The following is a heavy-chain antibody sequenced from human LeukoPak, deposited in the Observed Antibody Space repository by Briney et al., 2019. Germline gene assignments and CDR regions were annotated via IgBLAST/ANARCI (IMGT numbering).Heavy chain of an antibody. Sequence: ASVRVSCKASGYTFTSSEIHWVRQAPGQGLEWMGWLNPDSGNTGYAQKFQGRVTFTRESSTSTAYMEVTRLRSEDKVVYYCARAPSRSFDIWGQGTMVTVSS. CDR2: LNPDSGNT. CDR3: ARAPSRSFDI. D-gene: IGHD3-16*02. J-gene: IGHJ3*02. V-gene: IGHV1-8*03. CDR1: GYTFTSSE.